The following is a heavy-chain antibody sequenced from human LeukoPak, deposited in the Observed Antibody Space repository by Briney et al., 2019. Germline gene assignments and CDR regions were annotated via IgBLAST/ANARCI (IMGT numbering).Heavy chain of an antibody. CDR2: INPGGGST. V-gene: IGHV1-46*01. D-gene: IGHD3-10*01. Sequence: ASVKVSCKASGYSFTNYYLHWVRQAPGQGFEWMGIINPGGGSTTYAQKFQGRVTMTRDTSTSTVYMELRSLRSEDTAAYYCARGGFTTMVRGVIITLDAFDIWGQGTMVTVSS. CDR1: GYSFTNYY. J-gene: IGHJ3*02. CDR3: ARGGFTTMVRGVIITLDAFDI.